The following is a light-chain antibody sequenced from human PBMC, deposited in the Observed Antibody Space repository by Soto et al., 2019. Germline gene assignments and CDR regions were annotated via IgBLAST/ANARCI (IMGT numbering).Light chain of an antibody. CDR2: DAY. Sequence: EIVLTEPPVSLTFSPGERANLSCMASQSFRGLLAWYQQKTGQAPRLLIYDAYNRATGIPHRFSGSGSGTDLTLTISSLEPEDSAVYYCQQRHMWPITCGQGTRLDIK. V-gene: IGKV3-11*01. CDR1: QSFRGL. J-gene: IGKJ5*01. CDR3: QQRHMWPIT.